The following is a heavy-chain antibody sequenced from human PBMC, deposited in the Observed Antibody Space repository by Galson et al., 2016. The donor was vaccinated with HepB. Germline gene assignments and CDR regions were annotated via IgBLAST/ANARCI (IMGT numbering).Heavy chain of an antibody. D-gene: IGHD4-17*01. CDR3: ARDPNGDYFGAFDF. CDR1: GFTFTTHT. V-gene: IGHV3-48*01. CDR2: ISTNGATI. Sequence: SLRLSCAASGFTFTTHTMNWVRQAPGKGLESISYISTNGATIHYAASVKGRLTITRDNSKNTLYLQMNSLRAEDTAVYYCARDPNGDYFGAFDFWGQGTMVTVSS. J-gene: IGHJ3*01.